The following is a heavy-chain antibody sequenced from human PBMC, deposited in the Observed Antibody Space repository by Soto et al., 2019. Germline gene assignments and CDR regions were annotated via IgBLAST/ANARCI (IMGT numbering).Heavy chain of an antibody. CDR1: GGSISSYY. V-gene: IGHV4-59*01. CDR2: IYYSGST. CDR3: ARDIKDRRYFDL. J-gene: IGHJ2*01. D-gene: IGHD1-20*01. Sequence: SETLSLTCTVSGGSISSYYWSWIRQPPGKGLEWIGYIYYSGSTNYNPSLKSRVTISVDTSKNQFSLKLSSVTAADTPVYYWARDIKDRRYFDLWGRGTLVTVSS.